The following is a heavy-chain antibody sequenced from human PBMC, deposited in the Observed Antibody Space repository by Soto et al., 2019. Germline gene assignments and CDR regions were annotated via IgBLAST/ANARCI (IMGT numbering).Heavy chain of an antibody. CDR2: INPNSGGT. J-gene: IGHJ4*02. D-gene: IGHD2-15*01. Sequence: ASVKVSCKASGYTFTGYYMHWVRQAPGQGLEWMGWINPNSGGTNYAQKFQGWVTMTRDTSISTAYMELSRLRSDDTAVYYCARGPDCSGRSCYSFSDYWGQGTLVTVSS. V-gene: IGHV1-2*04. CDR1: GYTFTGYY. CDR3: ARGPDCSGRSCYSFSDY.